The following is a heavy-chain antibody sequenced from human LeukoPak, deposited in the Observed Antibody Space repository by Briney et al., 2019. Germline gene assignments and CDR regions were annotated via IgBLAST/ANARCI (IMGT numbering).Heavy chain of an antibody. D-gene: IGHD6-13*01. J-gene: IGHJ6*02. V-gene: IGHV3-30*18. Sequence: PGWSLRLSCAASGFTLSTFGMHWVRQTPGKGLEWVAVTPYDGSNKYYADSVKGRFTISRDNSKNTLYLQMNSLRAEDTAVYFCAKDKGIYYYGMDVWGQGTTVTVSS. CDR3: AKDKGIYYYGMDV. CDR1: GFTLSTFG. CDR2: TPYDGSNK.